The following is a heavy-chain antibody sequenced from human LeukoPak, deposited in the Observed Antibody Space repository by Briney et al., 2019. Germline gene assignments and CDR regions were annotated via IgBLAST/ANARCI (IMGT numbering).Heavy chain of an antibody. Sequence: GGSLRLSCAASGFTFSSYAMHWVRQAPGKGLEWVAVISYDGSNKYYADSVKGRFTISRDNSKNTLYLQMNSLRAEDTAVYYCARSGKAVAGSLLTPIDYWGQGTLVTVSS. CDR2: ISYDGSNK. CDR1: GFTFSSYA. V-gene: IGHV3-30-3*01. CDR3: ARSGKAVAGSLLTPIDY. D-gene: IGHD6-19*01. J-gene: IGHJ4*02.